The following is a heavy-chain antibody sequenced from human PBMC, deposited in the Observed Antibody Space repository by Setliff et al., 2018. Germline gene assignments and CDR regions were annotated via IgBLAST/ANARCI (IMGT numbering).Heavy chain of an antibody. CDR1: GFSFGDFA. CDR2: IRSKPYGGTT. CDR3: TRVTHGLAAPEDY. V-gene: IGHV3-49*04. J-gene: IGHJ4*02. Sequence: GGSLRLSCAASGFSFGDFAVTWVRQAPGKGLEWVGFIRSKPYGGTTEYAASVKGRFTFSRDDSKSIAYLQMSSLQTEDTALYYCTRVTHGLAAPEDYWGQGTLVTVSS. D-gene: IGHD2-15*01.